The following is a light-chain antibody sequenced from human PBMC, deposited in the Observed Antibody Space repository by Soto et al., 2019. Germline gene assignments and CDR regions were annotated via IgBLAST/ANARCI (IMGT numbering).Light chain of an antibody. CDR2: EVT. Sequence: QPVLTQPPSASGSPGQSVTISCTGTSSDIGGYDHVSWYQQHPGKAPKVMIYEVTKRPSGVPDRFSGSKAGNTASLTVFGLQAEDEADYYCATWDDSLNGLYVFGPGTKLTVL. J-gene: IGLJ1*01. CDR3: ATWDDSLNGLYV. CDR1: SSDIGGYDH. V-gene: IGLV2-8*01.